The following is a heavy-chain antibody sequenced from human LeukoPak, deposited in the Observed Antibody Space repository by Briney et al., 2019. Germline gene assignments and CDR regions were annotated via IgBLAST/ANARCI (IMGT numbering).Heavy chain of an antibody. CDR3: AMDYYDSNGYSRGWDY. CDR2: SSNHGSDE. D-gene: IGHD3-22*01. J-gene: IGHJ4*02. V-gene: IGHV3-30*04. CDR1: GFTFTSLP. Sequence: GGSLRLSCAASGFTFTSLPLHWVRQAPGKGLERVAVSSNHGSDEYYADSVKGRFTVSSDNSKKTVYLQMDSLRAEDTAVYYCAMDYYDSNGYSRGWDYWGQGTLVTVSS.